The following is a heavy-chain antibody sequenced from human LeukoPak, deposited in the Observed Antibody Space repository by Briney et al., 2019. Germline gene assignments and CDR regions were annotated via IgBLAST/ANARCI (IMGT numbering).Heavy chain of an antibody. Sequence: PSETLSLTCAVYGGSFSGYYWSWIRQPPGKGLEWIGEINHSGSTNYNPSLKSRVTISVDTSKNQFSLKLSSVTAADTAVYYCARAVYYDYVWGSYRFHYFDYWGQGTLVTVSS. CDR2: INHSGST. V-gene: IGHV4-34*01. CDR1: GGSFSGYY. D-gene: IGHD3-16*02. CDR3: ARAVYYDYVWGSYRFHYFDY. J-gene: IGHJ4*02.